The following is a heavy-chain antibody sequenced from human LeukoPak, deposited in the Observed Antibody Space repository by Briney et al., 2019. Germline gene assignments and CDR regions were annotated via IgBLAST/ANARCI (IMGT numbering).Heavy chain of an antibody. J-gene: IGHJ6*03. V-gene: IGHV6-1*01. CDR3: ARERKERGIAVAGTYYYYYMDV. Sequence: SQTLSLTCAISGDSVSSNSAAWNWIRQSPSRGLEWLGRTYYRSKLYNDYAVSVKSRITINPDTSKNQFSLQLNSVTPEDTAVYYCARERKERGIAVAGTYYYYYMDVWGKGTTVTISS. D-gene: IGHD6-19*01. CDR1: GDSVSSNSAA. CDR2: TYYRSKLYN.